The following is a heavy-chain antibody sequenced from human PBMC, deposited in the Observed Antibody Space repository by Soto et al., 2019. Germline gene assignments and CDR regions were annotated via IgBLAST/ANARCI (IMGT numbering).Heavy chain of an antibody. V-gene: IGHV1-18*04. Sequence: QVQLVQSGSELRKPGASVKVSCKASGYTFTSNSITWVRQAPGQGLEWMGWISTSSGNTKFAQKFQGRVTLTTDTSTSTAYMELTSLRSDDTAVYYCARGGGYAVDYWRQGTLVTVST. CDR2: ISTSSGNT. J-gene: IGHJ4*02. CDR3: ARGGGYAVDY. D-gene: IGHD5-12*01. CDR1: GYTFTSNS.